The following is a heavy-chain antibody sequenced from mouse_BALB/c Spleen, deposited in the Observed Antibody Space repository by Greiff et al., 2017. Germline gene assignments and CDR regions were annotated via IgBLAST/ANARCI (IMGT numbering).Heavy chain of an antibody. D-gene: IGHD2-1*01. Sequence: VQLQQPGAELVKPGASVKMSCKASGYTFTSYWMHWVKQRPGQGLEWIGVIDPSDSYTSYNQKFKGKATLTVDTSSSTAYMQLSSLTSEDSAVYYCTSTAYGNYYAMYYWGQGTSVTVSS. V-gene: IGHV1S127*01. CDR2: IDPSDSYT. CDR1: GYTFTSYW. CDR3: TSTAYGNYYAMYY. J-gene: IGHJ4*01.